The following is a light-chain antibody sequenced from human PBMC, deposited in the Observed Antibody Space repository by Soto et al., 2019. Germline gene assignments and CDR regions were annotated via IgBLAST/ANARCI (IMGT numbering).Light chain of an antibody. J-gene: IGKJ1*01. CDR3: QQYGSSPQT. CDR1: QSVSSSY. CDR2: GAS. Sequence: EIVLTQSPGTLSLSPGERATLSCRASQSVSSSYLAWYQQKPGQAPRLLIYGASSRATGIPDRFSGSGSGTDFTLTISRLEPEDFAAYYCQQYGSSPQTFGKGTKVDIK. V-gene: IGKV3-20*01.